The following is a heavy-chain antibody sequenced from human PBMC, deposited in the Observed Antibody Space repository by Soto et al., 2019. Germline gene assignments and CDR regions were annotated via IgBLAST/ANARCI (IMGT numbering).Heavy chain of an antibody. Sequence: QVQLVQSGAEVKKPGSSVKVSCKASGGTFSSYTISWVRQAPGQGLEWLGRIIPILGIANYAQKFQGRVTITADKTTSTAYMELSILRSEDTAVYYCARDSPVWFGEPFPFDYWGQGTLVTVSS. CDR3: ARDSPVWFGEPFPFDY. CDR1: GGTFSSYT. J-gene: IGHJ4*02. V-gene: IGHV1-69*08. CDR2: IIPILGIA. D-gene: IGHD3-10*01.